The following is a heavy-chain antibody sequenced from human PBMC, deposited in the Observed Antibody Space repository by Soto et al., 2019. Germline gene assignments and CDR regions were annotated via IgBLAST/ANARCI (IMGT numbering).Heavy chain of an antibody. CDR2: IKNKTDGGIT. CDR3: ITDPYYDFWSGYHFDY. D-gene: IGHD3-3*01. CDR1: GFSFSKAW. V-gene: IGHV3-15*01. Sequence: LRLSCAASGFSFSKAWMSWVRLTPGKGLEWVGRIKNKTDGGITDYPAPVRDRFTVSRDDSRSTLYLQMNSLKTEDTAVYYCITDPYYDFWSGYHFDYWGQGALVTVSS. J-gene: IGHJ4*02.